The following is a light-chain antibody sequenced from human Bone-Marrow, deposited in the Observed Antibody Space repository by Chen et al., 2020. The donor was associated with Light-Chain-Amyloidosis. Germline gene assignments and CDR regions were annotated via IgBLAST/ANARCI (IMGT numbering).Light chain of an antibody. CDR3: QSADSSGTYEVV. CDR2: RDT. V-gene: IGLV3-25*03. CDR1: DLPTQY. Sequence: SYALTQPPSVSVSPGQTARITCSGDDLPTQYAYWYQQKPGQAPVLWRHRDTERPSGIADRFSGASSWTTATLTISGVQAEDEADYHCQSADSSGTYEVVFGGGTKLTVL. J-gene: IGLJ2*01.